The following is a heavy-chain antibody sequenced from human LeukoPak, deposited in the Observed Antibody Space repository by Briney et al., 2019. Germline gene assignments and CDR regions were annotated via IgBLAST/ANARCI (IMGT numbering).Heavy chain of an antibody. Sequence: GGSLRLSCVASGYTFSNAWMSWIRQAPGKGLEWVGLIKTKSEDATIDYAAPVRGRFTISRDDSKNTLYLQMNSLKTDDTAVYYYTTGGADTGRFDIWGQGTMVTVSS. J-gene: IGHJ3*02. CDR1: GYTFSNAW. V-gene: IGHV3-15*01. CDR3: TTGGADTGRFDI. D-gene: IGHD1-1*01. CDR2: IKTKSEDATI.